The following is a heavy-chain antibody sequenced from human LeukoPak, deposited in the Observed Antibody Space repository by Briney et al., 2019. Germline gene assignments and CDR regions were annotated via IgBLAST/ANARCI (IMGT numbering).Heavy chain of an antibody. CDR2: IHYSGST. CDR1: GDSITTNNYY. CDR3: WRPHCSNSVCSSSRVDF. J-gene: IGHJ4*02. V-gene: IGHV4-39*01. Sequence: SETLSLTCSVSGDSITTNNYYWGWIRQPPGKGLEWIGNIHYSGSTYYGPSLKNRVTISVDTSKNQFSLRLKSVTAADTAVYYCWRPHCSNSVCSSSRVDFWGQGTLVTVSS. D-gene: IGHD2-8*01.